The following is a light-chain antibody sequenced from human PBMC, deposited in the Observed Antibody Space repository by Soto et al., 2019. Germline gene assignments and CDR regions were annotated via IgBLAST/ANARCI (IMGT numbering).Light chain of an antibody. CDR3: CSYAGSSSLYV. J-gene: IGLJ1*01. Sequence: QSVLTQPRSVSGSPGQSVTISCTGTSSDVGGYNYVSWYQQHPGKAPKLMIYDVSKRPSGVPDRFSGSKSGNTASLTISGLQAEDEADYYCCSYAGSSSLYVFGTGTKRTVL. CDR1: SSDVGGYNY. V-gene: IGLV2-11*01. CDR2: DVS.